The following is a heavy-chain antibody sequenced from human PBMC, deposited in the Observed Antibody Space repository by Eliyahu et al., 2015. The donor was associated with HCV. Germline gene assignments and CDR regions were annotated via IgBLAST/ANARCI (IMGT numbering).Heavy chain of an antibody. J-gene: IGHJ6*03. CDR3: AKDGVINPEGIIVMEAFKNYYYYYIDV. Sequence: EVQLLESGGGLVQPGGSLRLSCAASGFTFSRYAMSWVRQTPGKGLEWVAAMSGSGGTTYYADSVKGRFTISRDNSKNTLYLQMNSLRAEDTAQYHCAKDGVINPEGIIVMEAFKNYYYYYIDVWGKGTTVTVSS. CDR2: MSGSGGTT. CDR1: GFTFSRYA. D-gene: IGHD3-16*02. V-gene: IGHV3-23*01.